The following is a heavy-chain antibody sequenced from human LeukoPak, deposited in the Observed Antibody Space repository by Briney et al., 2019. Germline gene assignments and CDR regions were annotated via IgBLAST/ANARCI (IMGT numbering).Heavy chain of an antibody. D-gene: IGHD2-15*01. V-gene: IGHV3-30*02. Sequence: GGSLRLSCAASGLSFSSYGMHWVRQAPGMGLEWVASIWYDGSNKYNADSVKGRFTISRDNSKNTLYLQMNSLRGDDTAVYYCAKGRGSSVVGTSSMDVWGKGTTVTVSS. J-gene: IGHJ6*03. CDR2: IWYDGSNK. CDR3: AKGRGSSVVGTSSMDV. CDR1: GLSFSSYG.